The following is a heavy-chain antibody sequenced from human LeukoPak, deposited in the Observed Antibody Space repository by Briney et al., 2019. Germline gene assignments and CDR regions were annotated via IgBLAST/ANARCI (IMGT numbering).Heavy chain of an antibody. Sequence: ASVKVSCKASGYTFTGYYMHWVRQAPGQGLEWMGRINPNSGGTNYAQKFQGRVTMTRDTSISTAYMEPSRLRSDDTAVYYCARETKLEWLLIFDYWGQGTLVTVSS. CDR3: ARETKLEWLLIFDY. CDR2: INPNSGGT. V-gene: IGHV1-2*06. D-gene: IGHD3-3*01. J-gene: IGHJ4*02. CDR1: GYTFTGYY.